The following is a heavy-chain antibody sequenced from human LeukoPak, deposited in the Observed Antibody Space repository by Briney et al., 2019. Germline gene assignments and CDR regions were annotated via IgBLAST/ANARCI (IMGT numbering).Heavy chain of an antibody. Sequence: GGSLRLSCAASGLTFSSYGMHWVRQAPGEGLEWVAVISHDGSNKYYADSVKGRFTISRDNSKNTLYLQMNSLRAEDTAVYYCVEDGTGGYSYGYFDYWGQGTLVTVSS. CDR2: ISHDGSNK. J-gene: IGHJ4*02. V-gene: IGHV3-30*18. CDR1: GLTFSSYG. CDR3: VEDGTGGYSYGYFDY. D-gene: IGHD5-18*01.